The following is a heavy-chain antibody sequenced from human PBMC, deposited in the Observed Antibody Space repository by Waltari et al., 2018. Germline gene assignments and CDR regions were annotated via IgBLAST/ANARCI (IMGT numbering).Heavy chain of an antibody. CDR1: GFTFSGSA. V-gene: IGHV3-23*01. D-gene: IGHD2-2*01. Sequence: EVQLLESGGGLVQPGGSLRLSCAASGFTFSGSAMAWVRLTPGKGLEWGSLSGHDGKTYYSDSVRGSVTISRDNSKSTLYLQMNSLRAEDTAVYYCANNGNPSYCSGSSCSYFWGQGTLVTVSS. CDR2: SGHDGKT. CDR3: ANNGNPSYCSGSSCSYF. J-gene: IGHJ4*02.